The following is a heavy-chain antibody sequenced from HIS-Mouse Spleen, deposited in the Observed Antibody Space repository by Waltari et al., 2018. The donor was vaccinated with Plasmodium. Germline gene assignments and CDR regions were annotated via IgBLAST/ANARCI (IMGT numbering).Heavy chain of an antibody. CDR3: ARDRITGTSYFDY. CDR1: GGSISSSSYY. CDR2: IYYSGST. V-gene: IGHV4-39*07. Sequence: QLQLLESGPGLVKPSETLSLTCTVSGGSISSSSYYWGWLRQPPGKGLGWIGSIYYSGSTYSHPSLKSRVTISVDTSKNQFSLKLSSVTAADTAVYYCARDRITGTSYFDYWGQGTLVTVSS. D-gene: IGHD1-7*01. J-gene: IGHJ4*02.